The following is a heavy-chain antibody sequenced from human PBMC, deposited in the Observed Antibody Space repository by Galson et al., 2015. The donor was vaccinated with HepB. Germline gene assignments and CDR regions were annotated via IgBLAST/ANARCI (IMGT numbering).Heavy chain of an antibody. V-gene: IGHV1-69*04. D-gene: IGHD1-26*01. CDR1: GGAFSSYT. CDR2: IIPTLDIA. Sequence: SVKVSCKASGGAFSSYTISWVRQAPGQGLEWMGRIIPTLDIANYAQRFQGRVTITADKSTSTAYMELSSLRSEDTAVYYCARDVTHTTPGAFDIWGQGTMVTVSS. J-gene: IGHJ3*02. CDR3: ARDVTHTTPGAFDI.